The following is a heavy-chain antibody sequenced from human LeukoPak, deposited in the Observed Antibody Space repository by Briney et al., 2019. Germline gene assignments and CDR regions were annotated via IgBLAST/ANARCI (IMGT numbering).Heavy chain of an antibody. D-gene: IGHD6-13*01. V-gene: IGHV3-7*04. CDR2: IDQDSSEI. Sequence: PGGSLRLSCAASGFTFSSYWMSWVRQAPGKGLEWVANIDQDSSEIYYVDSVKGRFTISRDNAKNSLYLQMISLRAGDTAVYYCARVAAAGFDSWGQGTLVTVSS. CDR1: GFTFSSYW. J-gene: IGHJ4*02. CDR3: ARVAAAGFDS.